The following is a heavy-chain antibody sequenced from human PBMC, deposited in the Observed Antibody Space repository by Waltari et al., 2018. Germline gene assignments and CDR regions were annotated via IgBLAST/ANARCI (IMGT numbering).Heavy chain of an antibody. CDR2: TTDSERT. CDR3: ARGDGTGKYGY. CDR1: GGSFRGYY. V-gene: IGHV4-34*02. Sequence: QVQLQQWGAGLLKPSETLSLTCAVYGGSFRGYYWSWIRQPPGKGLEWIGKTTDSERTKYNPSLKNRISISVDTSKKHFSLTVFSVTAADAAVYYCARGDGTGKYGYWGQGTRVTVSS. D-gene: IGHD1-1*01. J-gene: IGHJ4*02.